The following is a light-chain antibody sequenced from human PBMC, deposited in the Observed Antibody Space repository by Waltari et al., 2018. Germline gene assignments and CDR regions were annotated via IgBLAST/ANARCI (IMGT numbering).Light chain of an antibody. CDR3: QHYNNWPLT. V-gene: IGKV3D-15*01. CDR1: QNVTTH. Sequence: EIVMTQSPATLSVSPGERATLSCRASQNVTTHLAWYQQKPGQAPGLLIHRASIRATDIPGRFSGSGSGTEFTLTISGLQSEDFAVYFCQHYNNWPLTFGGGTKVEIK. CDR2: RAS. J-gene: IGKJ4*01.